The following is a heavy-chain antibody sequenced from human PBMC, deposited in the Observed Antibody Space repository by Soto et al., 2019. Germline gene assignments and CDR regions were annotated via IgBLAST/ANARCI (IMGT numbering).Heavy chain of an antibody. D-gene: IGHD2-2*01. J-gene: IGHJ5*02. CDR3: ARRYCSSTSCYRLVRFDP. CDR1: GGSISSGGYY. Sequence: QVQLQESGPGLVKPSQTLSLTCTVSGGSISSGGYYWGWIRQHPGKGLEWIGYIYYSGSTYYNPSLKSRVTISVDTSKNQFSLKLSSVTAADTAVYYCARRYCSSTSCYRLVRFDPWGQGTLVTVSS. V-gene: IGHV4-31*03. CDR2: IYYSGST.